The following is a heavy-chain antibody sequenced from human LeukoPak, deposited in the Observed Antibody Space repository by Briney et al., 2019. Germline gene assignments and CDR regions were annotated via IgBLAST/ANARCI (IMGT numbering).Heavy chain of an antibody. J-gene: IGHJ3*02. CDR1: GGSISSGGYS. V-gene: IGHV4-30-2*01. CDR3: ARDLDYYGPPDI. CDR2: IYHSGST. D-gene: IGHD3-10*01. Sequence: NTSETLSLTCAVSGGSISSGGYSWSWIRQPPGKGLEWIGYIYHSGSTYYNPSLKSRVTISVDRSKNQFSLKLSSVTAADTAVYYCARDLDYYGPPDIWGQGTMVTVSS.